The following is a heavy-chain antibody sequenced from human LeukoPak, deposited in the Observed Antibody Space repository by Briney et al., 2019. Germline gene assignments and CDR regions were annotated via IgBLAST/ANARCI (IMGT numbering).Heavy chain of an antibody. CDR1: GFTFNTYN. CDR2: ISSSSSTI. V-gene: IGHV3-48*04. J-gene: IGHJ4*02. Sequence: GGSLRLSCAASGFTFNTYNMIWLRQAPGKGLEWLSYISSSSSTILYADSVKGRVTISRDNAKNTLYLQMNSLRAEDTAVYYCAREWGIVGAVDYWGQGTLVTVSS. D-gene: IGHD1-26*01. CDR3: AREWGIVGAVDY.